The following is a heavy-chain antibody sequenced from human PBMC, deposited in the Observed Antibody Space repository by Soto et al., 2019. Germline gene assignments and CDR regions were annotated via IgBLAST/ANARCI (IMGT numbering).Heavy chain of an antibody. CDR3: ARGGSTGWFYFDF. J-gene: IGHJ4*02. Sequence: HLLESGGTFVQTGGSLRLSCAASGFTFKSYAMNWVRRAPGRGLEWVASTPGSGGSSYYADSVKGRFTISRDNSKNTLFLDLNNLKAEDTAMYYCARGGSTGWFYFDFWGQGTLVTVSS. CDR2: TPGSGGSS. V-gene: IGHV3-23*01. D-gene: IGHD6-19*01. CDR1: GFTFKSYA.